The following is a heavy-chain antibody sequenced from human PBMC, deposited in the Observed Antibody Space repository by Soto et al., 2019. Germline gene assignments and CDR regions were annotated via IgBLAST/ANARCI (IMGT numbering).Heavy chain of an antibody. D-gene: IGHD3-10*01. J-gene: IGHJ4*02. CDR3: ARDYYGSPDY. CDR2: INYIGST. CDR1: GDSVRSNY. Sequence: SETLSLTCSVSGDSVRSNYWGWIRQPPGKGLEWITHINYIGSTNHNPSLKSRVTTSVDTSRNQFSLKLTSVTAADTAVYYCARDYYGSPDYWGQGTLVTVSS. V-gene: IGHV4-59*08.